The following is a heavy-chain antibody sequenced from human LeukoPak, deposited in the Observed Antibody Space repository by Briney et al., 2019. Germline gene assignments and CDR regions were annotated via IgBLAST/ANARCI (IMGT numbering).Heavy chain of an antibody. D-gene: IGHD2-15*01. J-gene: IGHJ4*02. CDR3: AKPMTLYCSGGSCLIFDY. Sequence: GGSLRLSCAASGFTFSSYAMSWVRQAPGKGLEWVSGVSGSGGSTYYADSVKGRFTISRDNSKNTLYLQMNSLRAEDTAVYYCAKPMTLYCSGGSCLIFDYWGQGTLVTVSS. V-gene: IGHV3-23*01. CDR2: VSGSGGST. CDR1: GFTFSSYA.